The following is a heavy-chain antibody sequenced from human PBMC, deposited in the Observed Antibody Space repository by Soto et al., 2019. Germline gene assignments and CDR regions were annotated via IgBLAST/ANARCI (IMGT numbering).Heavy chain of an antibody. CDR1: GGSISSYY. CDR2: IYYSGST. CDR3: DRSRDHSTYIHNWFDP. Sequence: PSETLSLTCTFSGGSISSYYWSWIRQPPGKGMERIGYIYYSGSTNYNPSLKSRVTISVDTSKNQFSLKLSSVTAADTAVYYCDRSRDHSTYIHNWFDPWGQGTLVTVSS. D-gene: IGHD2-21*02. V-gene: IGHV4-59*01. J-gene: IGHJ5*02.